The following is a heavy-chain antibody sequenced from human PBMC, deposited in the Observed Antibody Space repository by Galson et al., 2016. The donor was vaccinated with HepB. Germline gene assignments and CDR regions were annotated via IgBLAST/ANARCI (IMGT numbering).Heavy chain of an antibody. D-gene: IGHD5-12*01. CDR1: GLTFSSYG. CDR2: ISYDGSNK. Sequence: SLRLSCAASGLTFSSYGMHWVRQAPGKGLEWVAVISYDGSNKYYADSVKGRFTISRDNSKNTLYLQMNSLRAEDTAVYYCAKWGGSGYDWARLDYWGQGNLATVSS. V-gene: IGHV3-30*18. J-gene: IGHJ4*02. CDR3: AKWGGSGYDWARLDY.